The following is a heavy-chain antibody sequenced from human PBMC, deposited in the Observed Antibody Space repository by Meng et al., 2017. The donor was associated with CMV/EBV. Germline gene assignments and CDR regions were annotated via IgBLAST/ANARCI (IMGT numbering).Heavy chain of an antibody. V-gene: IGHV4-34*01. CDR1: GGSFSGYY. Sequence: VERPQWGAGLLKPSETLSLTCAVYGGSFSGYYWSWIRQPPGKGLEWIGEINHSGSTNYNPSLKSRVTISVDTSKNQFSLKLSSVTAADTAVYYCARGGPNDSSGYYPYYFDYWGQGTLVTVSS. CDR2: INHSGST. J-gene: IGHJ4*02. D-gene: IGHD3-22*01. CDR3: ARGGPNDSSGYYPYYFDY.